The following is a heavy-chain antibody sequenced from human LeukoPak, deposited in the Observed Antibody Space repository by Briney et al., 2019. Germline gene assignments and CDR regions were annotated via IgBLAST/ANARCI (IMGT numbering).Heavy chain of an antibody. D-gene: IGHD1-14*01. CDR1: GFTFSSYA. CDR2: ISYDGSNK. J-gene: IGHJ4*02. V-gene: IGHV3-30-3*01. Sequence: GGSLRLSCAASGFTFSSYAMHWVRQAPGKGLEWVAVISYDGSNKYYADSVKGRFTISRDNAKNSLYLQMNSLRAEDMALYYCAKDTAPSGFNQLDYWGQGTLVTVSS. CDR3: AKDTAPSGFNQLDY.